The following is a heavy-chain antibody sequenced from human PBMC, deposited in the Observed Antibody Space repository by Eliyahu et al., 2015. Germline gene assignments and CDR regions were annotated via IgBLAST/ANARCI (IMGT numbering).Heavy chain of an antibody. CDR1: GASISNSIYY. V-gene: IGHV4-39*01. J-gene: IGHJ5*02. D-gene: IGHD1/OR15-1a*01. CDR3: ASPYNWNNIFAH. CDR2: IYYSGST. Sequence: QLQLQESGPGLVKPSETLSLTCXVSGASISNSIYYWSWIRQPPGKGLEWIGTIYYSGSTYYNPSLKSRVTISVDTSKNQFSLKLSSVTAADKAVYYCASPYNWNNIFAHWGQGTLVTVSS.